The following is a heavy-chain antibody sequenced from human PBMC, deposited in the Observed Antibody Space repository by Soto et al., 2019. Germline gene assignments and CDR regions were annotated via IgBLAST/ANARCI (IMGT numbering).Heavy chain of an antibody. CDR3: ARDKITGLFDY. J-gene: IGHJ4*02. Sequence: SETLSLTCAVYGGSFSGYSWTWIRQPPGTGLEWIGEINHTGSTNYNPSLKSRVTISVDTSKNQFSLKLTSVTAADTAVYYRARDKITGLFDYWGQGTLVTVSS. CDR2: INHTGST. D-gene: IGHD2-8*02. V-gene: IGHV4-34*01. CDR1: GGSFSGYS.